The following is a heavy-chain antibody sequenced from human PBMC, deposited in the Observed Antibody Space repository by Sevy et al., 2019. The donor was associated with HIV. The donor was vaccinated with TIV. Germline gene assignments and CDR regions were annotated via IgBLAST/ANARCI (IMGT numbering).Heavy chain of an antibody. D-gene: IGHD3-16*01. CDR2: IHYSGST. CDR1: GGSISSSSYY. Sequence: SETLSLTCTVSGGSISSSSYYWGWIRQPPGKGLEWIGSIHYSGSTYYNPSLKSRVTISVDTSKNQFSLKLSSVTAADTAVYYCAPFGGVTPFDYWGQGTLVTVSS. CDR3: APFGGVTPFDY. J-gene: IGHJ4*02. V-gene: IGHV4-39*01.